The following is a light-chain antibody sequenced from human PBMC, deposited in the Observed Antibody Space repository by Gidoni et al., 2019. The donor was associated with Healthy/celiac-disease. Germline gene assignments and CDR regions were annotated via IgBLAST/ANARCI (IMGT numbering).Light chain of an antibody. CDR1: SSDVGGYNY. Sequence: ITISCTGTSSDVGGYNYVSWYQQHPGKAPKLMIYEVSNRPSGVSNRFSGSKSGNTASLTISGLQAEDEADYYCSSYTSSSTLDVVFGGGTKLTVL. CDR3: SSYTSSSTLDVV. CDR2: EVS. J-gene: IGLJ2*01. V-gene: IGLV2-14*01.